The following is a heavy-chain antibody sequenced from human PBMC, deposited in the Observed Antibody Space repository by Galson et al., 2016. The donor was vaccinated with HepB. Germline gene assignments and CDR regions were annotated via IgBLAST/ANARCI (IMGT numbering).Heavy chain of an antibody. CDR3: ARDPYLGYFDF. V-gene: IGHV3-30*03. CDR2: ISFDGAKK. Sequence: SLRLSCAASGFAFSRKSMHWIRQAPGKGLECVAFISFDGAKKDFADSVKGRFTISRDNSKNTVSLQMNSLTPNDTALHYCARDPYLGYFDFWGQGTQVTVSS. D-gene: IGHD2-21*01. J-gene: IGHJ4*02. CDR1: GFAFSRKS.